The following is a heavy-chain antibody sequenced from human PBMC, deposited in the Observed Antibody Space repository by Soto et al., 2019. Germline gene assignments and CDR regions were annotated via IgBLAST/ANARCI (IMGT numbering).Heavy chain of an antibody. CDR3: AREQWGFDS. V-gene: IGHV4-31*03. Sequence: QVQLQESGPELVKPSQTLSLTCSVSGGSITTNGHYWTWIRQHPGQGLEWIAYIYYTGNSYLNPSLKRRLSTSVDTSKNQLSLELRSVTAADTAVYYCAREQWGFDSWGQGTLVTVSS. CDR2: IYYTGNS. J-gene: IGHJ4*02. D-gene: IGHD6-19*01. CDR1: GGSITTNGHY.